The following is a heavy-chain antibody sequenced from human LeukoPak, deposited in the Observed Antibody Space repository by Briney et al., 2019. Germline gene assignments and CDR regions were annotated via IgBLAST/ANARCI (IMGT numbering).Heavy chain of an antibody. CDR2: INPSGGST. Sequence: GASVKVSCKASGYTFTSYYMHWVRQAPGQGLEWMGIINPSGGSTSYAQKFQGSVTMTRETSTSTGYMELRNLRSKDTAVYYCARASYDFWSGYSRSWYFDLWGRGTLVTVSS. D-gene: IGHD3-3*01. CDR3: ARASYDFWSGYSRSWYFDL. V-gene: IGHV1-46*01. CDR1: GYTFTSYY. J-gene: IGHJ2*01.